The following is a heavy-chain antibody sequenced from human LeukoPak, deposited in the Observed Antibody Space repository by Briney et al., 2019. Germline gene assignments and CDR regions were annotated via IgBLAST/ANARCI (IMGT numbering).Heavy chain of an antibody. CDR3: ARDRLYGGVGATPGYFDY. D-gene: IGHD1-26*01. CDR1: GYTFTSYY. CDR2: INPSGGST. Sequence: GASVKVSCKASGYTFTSYYMHWVRQAPGQGLEWMGIINPSGGSTSYAQKFQGRVTMTRDTSTSTVYMELSSLRSEDTAVYYCARDRLYGGVGATPGYFDYWGQGTLVTVSS. J-gene: IGHJ4*02. V-gene: IGHV1-46*01.